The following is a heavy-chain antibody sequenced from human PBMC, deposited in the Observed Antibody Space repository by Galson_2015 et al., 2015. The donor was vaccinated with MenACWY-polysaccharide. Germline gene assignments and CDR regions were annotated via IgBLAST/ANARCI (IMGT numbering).Heavy chain of an antibody. Sequence: SLRLSCAASGFTFSSYAMTWVRQAPGKGLEWVSSITDGAYSTYYADPVKGRFTISRDNSKNTLYLQMNSLRAEDTAVYYCAKNSTRSYTFDYYGMDAWGQGTTVTVSS. CDR2: ITDGAYST. J-gene: IGHJ6*02. V-gene: IGHV3-23*01. D-gene: IGHD2/OR15-2a*01. CDR3: AKNSTRSYTFDYYGMDA. CDR1: GFTFSSYA.